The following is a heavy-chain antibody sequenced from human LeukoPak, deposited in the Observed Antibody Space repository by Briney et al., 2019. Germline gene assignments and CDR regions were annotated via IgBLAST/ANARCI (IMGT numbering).Heavy chain of an antibody. D-gene: IGHD3-3*01. V-gene: IGHV3-23*01. CDR2: ISGSGGST. Sequence: PGGSLRLSCAASEFSVGSNYMTWVRQAPGKGLEWVSAISGSGGSTYYADSVKGRFTISRDNSKNTLYLQMNSLRAEDTAVYYCAKCGITIFGVVGDAFDIWGQGTMVTVSS. CDR3: AKCGITIFGVVGDAFDI. CDR1: EFSVGSNY. J-gene: IGHJ3*02.